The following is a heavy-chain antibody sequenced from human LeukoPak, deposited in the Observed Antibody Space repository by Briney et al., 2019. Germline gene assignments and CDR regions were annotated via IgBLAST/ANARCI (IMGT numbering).Heavy chain of an antibody. CDR2: IRNEGSNK. D-gene: IGHD2/OR15-2a*01. Sequence: GGSLRLSCAASGFTFSSYGMHCVRQAPDKGLEWVAFIRNEGSNKYYADSVKGRFTISRDNSKNTLYLQINSLRAEDTAVYYCAKTDFWGQGTLVTVSS. CDR1: GFTFSSYG. J-gene: IGHJ4*02. V-gene: IGHV3-30*02. CDR3: AKTDF.